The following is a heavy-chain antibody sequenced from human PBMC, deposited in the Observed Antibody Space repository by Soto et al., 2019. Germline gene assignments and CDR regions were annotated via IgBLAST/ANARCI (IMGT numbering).Heavy chain of an antibody. V-gene: IGHV3-30*03. Sequence: QVQLVESGGGVVQPGRSLRLSCAASGFTFSSYGMHWVRQAPGKGLEWVAVISYDGSNKYYADSVKGRFTISRDNSKNTRYVQMNSLRAEDTALYYCATTEGGGYYYGMDVWGQGTTVTVSS. D-gene: IGHD3-16*01. CDR3: ATTEGGGYYYGMDV. J-gene: IGHJ6*02. CDR1: GFTFSSYG. CDR2: ISYDGSNK.